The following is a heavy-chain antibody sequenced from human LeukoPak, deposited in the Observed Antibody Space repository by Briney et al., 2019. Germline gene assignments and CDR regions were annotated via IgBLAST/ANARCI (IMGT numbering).Heavy chain of an antibody. CDR2: IGGSGSNT. CDR1: DFTFPNYA. D-gene: IGHD4-17*01. J-gene: IGHJ3*01. V-gene: IGHV3-23*01. Sequence: GGSLRLSCVASDFTFPNYAMTWVRLAPGKGLEWASSIGGSGSNTNYADSVRGRFTVSRDNSKNTLYLQMNSLRAEDTAVYYCGRDPNGDYVGAFEFWGQGTLVSVSS. CDR3: GRDPNGDYVGAFEF.